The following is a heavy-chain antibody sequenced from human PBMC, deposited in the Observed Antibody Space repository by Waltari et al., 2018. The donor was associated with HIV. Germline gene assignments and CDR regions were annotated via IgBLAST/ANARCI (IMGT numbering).Heavy chain of an antibody. CDR1: GYTFTGHY. CDR2: INPISGAT. J-gene: IGHJ5*02. D-gene: IGHD2-2*01. V-gene: IGHV1-2*02. CDR3: TREAGYQLVRWLDP. Sequence: QVHLVQSGAEVKKPGASMKVSCKASGYTFTGHYVNWLRPAPGQGLEWRGWINPISGATNYAQTFQGKVTMTRGASINTVYMEVKSLRYDDTAMYYCTREAGYQLVRWLDPWGQGTRVTVSS.